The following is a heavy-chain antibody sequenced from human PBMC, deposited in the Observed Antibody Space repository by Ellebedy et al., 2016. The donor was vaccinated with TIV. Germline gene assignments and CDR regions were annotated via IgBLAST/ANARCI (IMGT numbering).Heavy chain of an antibody. CDR2: IYTDETT. D-gene: IGHD3-16*02. Sequence: ETLSLTCAASEFTVSYNYMNWVRQAPGKGPEWVSGIYTDETTYYADSVRGRFTIFRDNSKNTLYLQLKSLRTEDTAVYYCARASFFDVDLSGWYFDLWGRGTLVTVSS. CDR1: EFTVSYNY. J-gene: IGHJ2*01. V-gene: IGHV3-66*01. CDR3: ARASFFDVDLSGWYFDL.